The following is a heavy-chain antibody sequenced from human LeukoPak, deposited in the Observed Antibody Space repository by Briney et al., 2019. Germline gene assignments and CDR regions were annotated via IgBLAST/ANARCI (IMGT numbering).Heavy chain of an antibody. D-gene: IGHD3-22*01. CDR1: EFTFSSYS. V-gene: IGHV3-23*01. Sequence: GGSLRLSCVASEFTFSSYSMSWVRQAPGKGLEWVSIISGSGGSTYYADSVKGRFTISRDNSKNTLYLQMNSLRAEDTAVYYCAKDKYYDISGYSSPFDCWGQGTLVTVSS. CDR2: ISGSGGST. J-gene: IGHJ4*02. CDR3: AKDKYYDISGYSSPFDC.